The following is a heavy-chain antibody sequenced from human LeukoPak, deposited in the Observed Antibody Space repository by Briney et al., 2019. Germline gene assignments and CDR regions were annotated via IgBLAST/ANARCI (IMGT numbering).Heavy chain of an antibody. V-gene: IGHV3-30*03. D-gene: IGHD4-11*01. Sequence: GRSLRLSCAASGFTFSSYGMHWVRQAPGKGLEWVAVISYDGSNKYYVDSVKGRFTISRDNPKNTLFLQMNSLRPEDTAVYYCSRGQHRVTYSDDGFDIWGQGTMVTVSS. CDR1: GFTFSSYG. CDR3: SRGQHRVTYSDDGFDI. J-gene: IGHJ3*02. CDR2: ISYDGSNK.